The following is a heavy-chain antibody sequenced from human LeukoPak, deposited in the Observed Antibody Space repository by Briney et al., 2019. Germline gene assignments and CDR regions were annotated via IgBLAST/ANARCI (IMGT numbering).Heavy chain of an antibody. Sequence: GGSLRLSCAASGFTVSSNYMSWVRQAPGKGLECVSVIYSGGSTYYADSVKGRFTISRDNSKNTLYLQMNSLRAEDTAVYYCASLYSSSWSPLGYWGQGTLVTVSS. CDR2: IYSGGST. J-gene: IGHJ4*02. CDR3: ASLYSSSWSPLGY. CDR1: GFTVSSNY. V-gene: IGHV3-53*01. D-gene: IGHD6-13*01.